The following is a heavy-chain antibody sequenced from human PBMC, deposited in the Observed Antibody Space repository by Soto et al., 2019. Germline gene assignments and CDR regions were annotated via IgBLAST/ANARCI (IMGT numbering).Heavy chain of an antibody. CDR3: ARYSGFGGREYWDLDL. CDR2: IYPGDSDT. D-gene: IGHD2-21*01. CDR1: GYSFNTYW. J-gene: IGHJ2*01. V-gene: IGHV5-51*01. Sequence: EVQLVQSGAELKKPGESLKISCEGSGYSFNTYWLGWVRQMPGKGLESMGIIYPGDSDTRYSPSFQGQVTISADNSISTAYLQWSSLKASDTAMYYCARYSGFGGREYWDLDLWGRGTLVTVSS.